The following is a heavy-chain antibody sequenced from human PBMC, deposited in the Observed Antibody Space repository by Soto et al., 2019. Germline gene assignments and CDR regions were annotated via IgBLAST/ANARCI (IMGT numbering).Heavy chain of an antibody. V-gene: IGHV3-23*01. CDR2: VSGSGGST. Sequence: GGSLRLSCAASGFTFDNYGMSWVRQAPGKGLEWVSTVSGSGGSTYYAASVKGRFTISREYSKNTLYLQMNSLRAEDTAVYYCASDYGGNSASFDYWGQGTLVTVSS. CDR1: GFTFDNYG. D-gene: IGHD4-17*01. CDR3: ASDYGGNSASFDY. J-gene: IGHJ4*02.